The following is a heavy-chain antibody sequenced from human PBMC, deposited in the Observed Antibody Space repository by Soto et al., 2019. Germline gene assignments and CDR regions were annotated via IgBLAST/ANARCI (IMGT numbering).Heavy chain of an antibody. D-gene: IGHD1-1*01. Sequence: QLQLQESGPGLVKPSETLSLTCTVSGGSISSSSYYWGWIRQPPGKGLEWIGSIYYSGSTYYNPSLKTRVTISVDTSKNQFSLKLSSVTAADTAVYYCARQNNPYCYDGMDVWGQGTTVTVSS. CDR2: IYYSGST. J-gene: IGHJ6*02. CDR3: ARQNNPYCYDGMDV. CDR1: GGSISSSSYY. V-gene: IGHV4-39*01.